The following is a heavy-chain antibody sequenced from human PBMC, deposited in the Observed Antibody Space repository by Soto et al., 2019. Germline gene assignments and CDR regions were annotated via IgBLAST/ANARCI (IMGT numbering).Heavy chain of an antibody. Sequence: QVQLVQSGAEVKKPGSSVKVSCKASGGTFSSYAISWVRQAPGQGLEWMGGIIPIFGTANYAQKFQGRVTITADESTSTAYMELTSLGSEETAVYYCARGGTYYDILAGAYYFDYWGQGTLVTVSS. CDR2: IIPIFGTA. V-gene: IGHV1-69*12. J-gene: IGHJ4*02. D-gene: IGHD3-9*01. CDR3: ARGGTYYDILAGAYYFDY. CDR1: GGTFSSYA.